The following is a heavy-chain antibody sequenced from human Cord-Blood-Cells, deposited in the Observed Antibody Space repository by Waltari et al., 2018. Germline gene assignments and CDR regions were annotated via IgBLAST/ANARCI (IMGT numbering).Heavy chain of an antibody. CDR2: ISGSGGST. J-gene: IGHJ4*02. V-gene: IGHV3-23*01. CDR3: AKEKNPFHQFDY. Sequence: EVQLLESGGGLVQPGGSLRLSCAASGFTFSSYAMSWVRQAPGKGLEWVSAISGSGGSTYYADSGKGRFTIARDNSKNTLYLQMNSLRAEDTAVYYCAKEKNPFHQFDYWGQGTQVTVSS. CDR1: GFTFSSYA.